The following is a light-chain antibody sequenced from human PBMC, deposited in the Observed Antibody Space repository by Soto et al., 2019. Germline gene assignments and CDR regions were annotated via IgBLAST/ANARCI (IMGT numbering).Light chain of an antibody. CDR2: EDN. CDR3: QSHDSSNVV. Sequence: NFMLTQPHSVSESPGKTVTISCTGSSGSIASNYVQWYQRRPGSAPTTVIYEDNKRPSGVPDRFSGSIDRSSNSASLIISGLKTEDEADYYCQSHDSSNVVFGGGTKLTVL. J-gene: IGLJ2*01. CDR1: SGSIASNY. V-gene: IGLV6-57*02.